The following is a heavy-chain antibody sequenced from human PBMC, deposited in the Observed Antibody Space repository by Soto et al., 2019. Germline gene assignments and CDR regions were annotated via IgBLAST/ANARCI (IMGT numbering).Heavy chain of an antibody. J-gene: IGHJ4*02. V-gene: IGHV4-31*03. CDR1: GGSIRSASYY. Sequence: QVQLQESGPGLVQPSQTLSLTCTVSGGSIRSASYYWSWIRQHPGKGLEWIGYIFYSGSTYYNPSLKSRVTISIDTSKNQFSVELSSVTAADTAVYYCARTHRLRRLTFDYWGQGTLVTVSS. CDR2: IFYSGST. D-gene: IGHD2-21*01. CDR3: ARTHRLRRLTFDY.